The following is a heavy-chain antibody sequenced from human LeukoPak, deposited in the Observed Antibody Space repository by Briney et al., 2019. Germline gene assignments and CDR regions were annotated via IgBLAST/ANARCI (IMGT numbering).Heavy chain of an antibody. CDR2: ISSSSSTI. J-gene: IGHJ4*02. V-gene: IGHV3-48*01. CDR1: GFTFSTYS. Sequence: GGSLRLSCAASGFTFSTYSMNWVRQAPGKGLEWVSYISSSSSTIYYADSVKGRFTISRDNAKNSLYLQMNSLRAEDTAVYYCARGSTYYDSSGQVPFNYWGQGTLVTVSS. D-gene: IGHD3-22*01. CDR3: ARGSTYYDSSGQVPFNY.